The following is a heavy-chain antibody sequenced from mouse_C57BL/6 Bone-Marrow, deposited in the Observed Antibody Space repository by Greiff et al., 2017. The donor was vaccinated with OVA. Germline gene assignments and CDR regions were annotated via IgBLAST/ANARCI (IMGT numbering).Heavy chain of an antibody. CDR1: GFNFKNTY. V-gene: IGHV14-3*01. J-gene: IGHJ2*01. Sequence: EVQLVESGAELVRPGASVKLSCTASGFNFKNTYMHWVKQTPEQGLEWIGRIDTANGNTKYAAKFQGKVTITADKASNTPYLQLSSLTSEDTAHYYGARRPAHLDDWGQGTTLTVSS. CDR3: ARRPAHLDD. CDR2: IDTANGNT.